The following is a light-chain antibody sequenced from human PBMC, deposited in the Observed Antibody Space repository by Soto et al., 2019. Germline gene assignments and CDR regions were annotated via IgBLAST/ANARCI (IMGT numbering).Light chain of an antibody. CDR1: RDIRKY. J-gene: IGKJ4*01. CDR3: QQYHTLVS. CDR2: DAS. V-gene: IGKV1-33*01. Sequence: DIQMTQSPSSLSASVGDRVTSTCQASRDIRKYLNWYQQKPGKAPKLLIYDASNLDTGVTSRFSGSGSGTDFTFTISRLQSEDIATYYCQQYHTLVSFGGGTKVEIK.